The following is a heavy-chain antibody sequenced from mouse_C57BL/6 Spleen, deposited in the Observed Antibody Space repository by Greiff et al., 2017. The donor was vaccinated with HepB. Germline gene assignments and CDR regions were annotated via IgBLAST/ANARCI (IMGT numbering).Heavy chain of an antibody. D-gene: IGHD2-3*01. CDR1: GYTFTSYG. V-gene: IGHV1-81*01. Sequence: VMLVESGAELARPGASVKLSCKASGYTFTSYGISWVKQRTGQGLEWIGEIYPRSGNTYYNEKFKGKATLTADKSSSTAYMELRSLTSEDSAVYFCARLHDGYYLAWFAYWGQGTLVTVSA. J-gene: IGHJ3*01. CDR3: ARLHDGYYLAWFAY. CDR2: IYPRSGNT.